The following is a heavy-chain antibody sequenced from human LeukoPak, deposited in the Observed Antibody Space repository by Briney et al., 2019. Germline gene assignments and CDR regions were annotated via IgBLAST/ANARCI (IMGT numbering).Heavy chain of an antibody. CDR1: GLTFSYYS. V-gene: IGHV3-48*01. CDR3: ARVDCTGGSCYGRGWFDP. CDR2: ITSSSTTI. Sequence: GGSLRLSCAASGLTFSYYSMSWVRQAPGKGLEWVSYITSSSTTIYNADSVKGRFTISRDNAKNSLYLQMNSLRAEDTAVYYCARVDCTGGSCYGRGWFDPWGQGTLVTVSS. J-gene: IGHJ5*02. D-gene: IGHD2-15*01.